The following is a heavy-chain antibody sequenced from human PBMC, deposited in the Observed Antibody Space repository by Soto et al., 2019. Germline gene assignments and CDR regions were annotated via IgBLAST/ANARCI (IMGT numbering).Heavy chain of an antibody. CDR2: IIPMSGRP. D-gene: IGHD3-10*01. CDR3: ARRGRESANWFDP. Sequence: QLQLEQSGAEVKRPGSSVKISCKGSGGTFNSYAISWVRQAPGQILEWMGGIIPMSGRPNYAQKVQGRVTITADRHTYSVYVEVSSLPYDDTPTYFCARRGRESANWFDPWDQGTLVTLSS. CDR1: GGTFNSYA. V-gene: IGHV1-69*06. J-gene: IGHJ5*02.